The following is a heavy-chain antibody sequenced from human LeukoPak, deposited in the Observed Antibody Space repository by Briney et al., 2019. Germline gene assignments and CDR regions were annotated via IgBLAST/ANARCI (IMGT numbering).Heavy chain of an antibody. CDR2: IYYSGST. CDR3: ARGGASGSYIFDY. Sequence: PSETLSLTCTASGGSISSYYWSWIRQPPGKGLEWIGYIYYSGSTNYNPSLKSRVTISVDTSKNQFSLKPSSVTAADTAVYYCARGGASGSYIFDYWGQGTLVTVSS. D-gene: IGHD1-26*01. CDR1: GGSISSYY. V-gene: IGHV4-59*01. J-gene: IGHJ4*02.